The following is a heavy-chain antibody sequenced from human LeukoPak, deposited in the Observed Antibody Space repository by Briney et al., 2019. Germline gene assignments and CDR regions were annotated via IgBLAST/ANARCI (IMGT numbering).Heavy chain of an antibody. J-gene: IGHJ4*02. Sequence: GGSLRLSCAASGFTFDDYGMNWVRQAPGKGLEWVSGINWNGGSTGYADSVKGRFTISRDNAKNSLYLQMNSLRAEDTAVYYCARDRTAMATNDYWGQGTLVTVSS. CDR3: ARDRTAMATNDY. V-gene: IGHV3-20*04. D-gene: IGHD5-18*01. CDR2: INWNGGST. CDR1: GFTFDDYG.